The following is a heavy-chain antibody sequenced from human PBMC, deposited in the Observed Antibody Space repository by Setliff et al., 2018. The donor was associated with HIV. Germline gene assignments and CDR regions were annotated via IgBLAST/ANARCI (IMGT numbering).Heavy chain of an antibody. V-gene: IGHV3-21*01. CDR3: ARSRSTRDAFDI. D-gene: IGHD1-1*01. CDR1: GFTFIDYA. J-gene: IGHJ3*02. CDR2: ISSSGSYI. Sequence: GSLRLFCAASGFTFIDYALNWVRQAPGKGLEWVSSISSSGSYIYYAPSLKGRFTISRDYASNSLYLEMNSLRAEDTAVYYCARSRSTRDAFDIWGQGTMVTVSS.